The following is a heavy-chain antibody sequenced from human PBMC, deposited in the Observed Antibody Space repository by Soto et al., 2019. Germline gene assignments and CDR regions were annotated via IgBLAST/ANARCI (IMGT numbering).Heavy chain of an antibody. V-gene: IGHV5-10-1*01. Sequence: XESLKISCTGCGYTLTTFWISWVRQMPGKGLEWMGRIDPGDTYATYSPAFQGHVTISADKATSTAYLQWSSLKASDTAMYFCARIYCTTTTCDSWFDHWGQGTLVTVSS. CDR3: ARIYCTTTTCDSWFDH. D-gene: IGHD2-2*01. CDR2: IDPGDTYA. CDR1: GYTLTTFW. J-gene: IGHJ5*02.